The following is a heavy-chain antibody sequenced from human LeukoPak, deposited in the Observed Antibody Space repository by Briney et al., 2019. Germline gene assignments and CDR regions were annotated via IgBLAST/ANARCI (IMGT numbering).Heavy chain of an antibody. J-gene: IGHJ3*02. Sequence: KPSETLSLTCTVSGGSISSYYWSWIRQPAGKGLEWIGRIYTSGSTNYNPSLKSRVTMSVDTSKNQFSLKLSSVTAADTAVYYCARDYSGYDSYAFDIWGQGTMVTVSS. CDR3: ARDYSGYDSYAFDI. D-gene: IGHD5-12*01. V-gene: IGHV4-4*07. CDR2: IYTSGST. CDR1: GGSISSYY.